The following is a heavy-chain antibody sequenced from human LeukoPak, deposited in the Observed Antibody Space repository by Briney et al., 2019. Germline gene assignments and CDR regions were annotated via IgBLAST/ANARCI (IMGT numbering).Heavy chain of an antibody. CDR1: GFNLGAFW. J-gene: IGHJ4*02. Sequence: PGGSLRLSCAASGFNLGAFWMSWVRQAPGKGLEWVANIKQDGSTKFYVDSVKGRFTISRDNAKNSLYLQMNSLRADDTAIYFCARDGGYCDGISFPGDLWGQGTLVTVSP. D-gene: IGHD2-15*01. V-gene: IGHV3-7*01. CDR3: ARDGGYCDGISFPGDL. CDR2: IKQDGSTK.